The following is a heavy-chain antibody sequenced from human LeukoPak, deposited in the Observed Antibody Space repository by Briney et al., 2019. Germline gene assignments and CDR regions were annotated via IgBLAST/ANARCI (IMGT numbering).Heavy chain of an antibody. Sequence: QTGGSLRLSCAASGFTFSNYPMHWVRQAPGKGLESVSAISENGGNTYYANSVRGRFTISRDNSKNTLYLQMGSLRAEDMAVYYCAREEPAGATDYWGQGTLVTVSS. CDR1: GFTFSNYP. CDR3: AREEPAGATDY. V-gene: IGHV3-64*01. D-gene: IGHD1-14*01. J-gene: IGHJ4*02. CDR2: ISENGGNT.